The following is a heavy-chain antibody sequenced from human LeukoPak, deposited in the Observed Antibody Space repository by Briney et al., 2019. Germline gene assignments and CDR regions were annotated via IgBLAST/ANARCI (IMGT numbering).Heavy chain of an antibody. CDR2: ISSSSSYI. V-gene: IGHV3-21*01. CDR1: GFTFSSYS. CDR3: ARDPIAEAGTKDY. J-gene: IGHJ4*02. Sequence: GGSLRLSCAASGFTFSSYSMNWVRQAPGKGLEWVSSISSSSSYIYYADSVKGRFTISRDNAKNSLYLQMNSLRAEDTAVYYCARDPIAEAGTKDYWGQGTLVTVSS. D-gene: IGHD6-19*01.